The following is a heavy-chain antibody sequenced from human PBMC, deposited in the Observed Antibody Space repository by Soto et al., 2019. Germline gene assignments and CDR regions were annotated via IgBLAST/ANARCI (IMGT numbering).Heavy chain of an antibody. J-gene: IGHJ6*02. CDR2: IKSKTDGGTT. CDR1: GFTFSNAW. CDR3: TTEGEGVTIFGVVIPTYYYYGMDV. V-gene: IGHV3-15*07. D-gene: IGHD3-3*01. Sequence: GGSLRLSCAASGFTFSNAWMNWVRQAPGKGLEWVGRIKSKTDGGTTDYAAPVKGRFTISRDDSKNTLYLQMNSLKTEDTAVYYCTTEGEGVTIFGVVIPTYYYYGMDVWDQGTTVTVSS.